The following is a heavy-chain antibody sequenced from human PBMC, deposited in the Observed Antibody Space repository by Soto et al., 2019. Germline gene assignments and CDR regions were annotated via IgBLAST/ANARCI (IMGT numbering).Heavy chain of an antibody. CDR3: AREYSYGSNFLDG. CDR1: GGAISSSAYS. CDR2: ISHSGST. V-gene: IGHV4-31*03. Sequence: QVQLQESGPGLVKPSQTLSLTCTVSGGAISSSAYSWSWIRQDPGNGLEWMGYISHSGSTYYNTSTKSRVIISGDTYKDQCSLSLTSVTAADTAGYYCAREYSYGSNFLDGLGHGSLVTVCS. J-gene: IGHJ4*01. D-gene: IGHD5-18*01.